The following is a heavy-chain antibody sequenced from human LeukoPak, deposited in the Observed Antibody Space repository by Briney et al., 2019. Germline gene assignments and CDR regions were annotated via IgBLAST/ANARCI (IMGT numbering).Heavy chain of an antibody. V-gene: IGHV3-23*01. CDR1: GFTFSSFT. CDR2: VTGHGDAT. J-gene: IGHJ4*02. D-gene: IGHD2-8*01. Sequence: PGGSLRLSCAASGFTFSSFTMSWVRQAAGRGMEWVSAVTGHGDATDYADSVKGRFTVSRDNSRNTLYLQMNSLSLEDTAVYYCAKMVREFYTISYYFDYWGQGTLVTVSS. CDR3: AKMVREFYTISYYFDY.